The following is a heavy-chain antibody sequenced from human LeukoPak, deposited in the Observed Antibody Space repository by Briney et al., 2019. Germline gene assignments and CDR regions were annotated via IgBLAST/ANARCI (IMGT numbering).Heavy chain of an antibody. V-gene: IGHV3-30-3*02. CDR1: GFTFSSYA. J-gene: IGHJ4*02. CDR3: AKSRYSSGWYEAVDF. CDR2: ISYDGSNK. Sequence: PGGSLRLSCAASGFTFSSYAMHWVRQAPGKGLEWVAVISYDGSNKYYADSVKGRFTISRDNSKNTLYLQMNSLRAEDTAVYYCAKSRYSSGWYEAVDFWGQGTLVTVSS. D-gene: IGHD6-13*01.